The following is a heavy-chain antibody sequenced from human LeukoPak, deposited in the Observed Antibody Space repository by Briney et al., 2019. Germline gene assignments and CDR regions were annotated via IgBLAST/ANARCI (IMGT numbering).Heavy chain of an antibody. CDR2: ISGSGGTT. CDR1: GFIFSSYA. J-gene: IGHJ4*02. CDR3: AKHPRHIVVVTAIYFDY. V-gene: IGHV3-23*01. D-gene: IGHD2-21*02. Sequence: GGSLRLSCAGSGFIFSSYAMSWVRQAPGKGLEWVSGISGSGGTTDYADSVKGRFTISRDNSKNTLYLQMNSLRAEDTAVYYCAKHPRHIVVVTAIYFDYWGQGTLVTVSS.